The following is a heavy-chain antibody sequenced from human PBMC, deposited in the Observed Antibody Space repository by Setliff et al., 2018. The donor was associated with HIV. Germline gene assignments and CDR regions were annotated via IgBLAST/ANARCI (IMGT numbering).Heavy chain of an antibody. CDR1: GGSISSYC. J-gene: IGHJ5*02. D-gene: IGHD3-10*01. CDR3: ARRIDNSGSFPDKNWFDT. CDR2: IFTSGST. V-gene: IGHV4-4*09. Sequence: PSETLSLTCTVSGGSISSYCWNWIRQPPGRGLEWIGYIFTSGSTKYNPSLQSRVTMSIDTSKNQFSLKLTSVTAADTAVYYCARRIDNSGSFPDKNWFDTWGQGSLGTVSS.